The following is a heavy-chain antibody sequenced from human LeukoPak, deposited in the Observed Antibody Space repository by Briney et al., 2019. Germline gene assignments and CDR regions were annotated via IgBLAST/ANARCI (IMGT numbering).Heavy chain of an antibody. Sequence: GGSLRLSCAASGFTFSSYAMSGVREARGKGVEWVSAISGSGGSTYYADSVKGRFTISRDNSKNTLYLQMNSLRAEDTAVYYCARKAGYYYGSGDYWGQGTLVTVSA. CDR3: ARKAGYYYGSGDY. CDR2: ISGSGGST. CDR1: GFTFSSYA. D-gene: IGHD3-10*01. V-gene: IGHV3-23*01. J-gene: IGHJ4*02.